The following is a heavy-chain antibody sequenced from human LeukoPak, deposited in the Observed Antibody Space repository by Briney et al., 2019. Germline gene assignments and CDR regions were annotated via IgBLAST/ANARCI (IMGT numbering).Heavy chain of an antibody. D-gene: IGHD1-14*01. CDR1: GYIFTGYG. CDR2: ISAYSDNA. J-gene: IGHJ4*02. V-gene: IGHV1-18*01. Sequence: GASVKVSCKASGYIFTGYGFTWVRQAPGQRLEWMGWISAYSDNANYAQNLQGRVTMTTDTSTSTAYMELRSLRSDDTAVYYCARTTAWARTKFDYWGQGTLVTVSS. CDR3: ARTTAWARTKFDY.